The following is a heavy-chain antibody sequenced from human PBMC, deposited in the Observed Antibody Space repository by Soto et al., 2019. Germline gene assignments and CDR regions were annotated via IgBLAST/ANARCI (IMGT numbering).Heavy chain of an antibody. CDR1: GVSISHYY. J-gene: IGHJ6*02. V-gene: IGHV4-59*01. CDR2: LYHSGRT. Sequence: ETLSLTCTVSGVSISHYYWSWIRHLPRKGLEWLGYLYHSGRTIYNPSVKSRVTMSVDTAKNQFSLNLSSVTAADTAVYYCARASRIAAAGSYHYYGMDVWGQGTTVTVSS. D-gene: IGHD6-13*01. CDR3: ARASRIAAAGSYHYYGMDV.